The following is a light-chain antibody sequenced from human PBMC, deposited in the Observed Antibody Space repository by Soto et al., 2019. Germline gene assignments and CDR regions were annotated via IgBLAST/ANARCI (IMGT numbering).Light chain of an antibody. V-gene: IGKV3-15*01. Sequence: EIVMTQSPATLSVSPGERATLSCRASQSVSSNLAWYQQKPGQAPRLLIYGASTRATGIPARFSGSGSGTEFTLTISSLQPDDFATYYCQQYRGYWTFGQGTKVDIK. J-gene: IGKJ1*01. CDR2: GAS. CDR1: QSVSSN. CDR3: QQYRGYWT.